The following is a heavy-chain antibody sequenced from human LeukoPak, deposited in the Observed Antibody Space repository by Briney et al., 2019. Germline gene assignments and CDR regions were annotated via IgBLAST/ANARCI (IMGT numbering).Heavy chain of an antibody. Sequence: SETLSLTCTVSGYSISSGYYWGWIRQPPGKGLEWIGSIYHSGSTYYNPSLKSRVTISVDTSKNQFSLKLSSVTAADTAVYYCTMGGYYDSSGSDHWGQGTLVTVSS. D-gene: IGHD3-22*01. CDR2: IYHSGST. CDR3: TMGGYYDSSGSDH. CDR1: GYSISSGYY. V-gene: IGHV4-38-2*02. J-gene: IGHJ4*02.